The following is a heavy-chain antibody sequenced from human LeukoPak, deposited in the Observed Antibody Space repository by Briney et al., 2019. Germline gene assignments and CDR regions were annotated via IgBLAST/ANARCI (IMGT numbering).Heavy chain of an antibody. CDR1: GFTFSSYS. CDR2: ISGSSSTI. V-gene: IGHV3-48*01. D-gene: IGHD1-26*01. J-gene: IGHJ3*02. Sequence: GSLRLSCAASGFTFSSYSMNWVRQAPGKGLEWVSYISGSSSTIYYADSVKGRFTISRDNAKNSLYLQMNSLRAEDAAVYYCARGSGSLYIWGQGTMVTVSS. CDR3: ARGSGSLYI.